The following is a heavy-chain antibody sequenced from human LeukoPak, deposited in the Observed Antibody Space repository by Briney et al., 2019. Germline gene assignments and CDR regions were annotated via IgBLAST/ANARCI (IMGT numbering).Heavy chain of an antibody. V-gene: IGHV1-24*01. Sequence: ASVKVSCKVSGYTLTELSMHWVRQAPGKGLEWMGGFDPEGGETIYAQKFQGRVTMTEDTSTDTAYMELSSLRSEDTAVYYCATAPITAVAASYWGQGTLVTVSS. CDR2: FDPEGGET. J-gene: IGHJ4*02. CDR3: ATAPITAVAASY. D-gene: IGHD6-19*01. CDR1: GYTLTELS.